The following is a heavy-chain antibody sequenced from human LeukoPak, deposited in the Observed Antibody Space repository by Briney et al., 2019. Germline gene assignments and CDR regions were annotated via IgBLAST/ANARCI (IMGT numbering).Heavy chain of an antibody. CDR3: ARHSSFFDYYDSSGYYYTSHFDY. V-gene: IGHV4-39*01. CDR2: INHSGST. J-gene: IGHJ4*02. CDR1: GGSISSSSYY. Sequence: KPSETLSLTCTVSGGSISSSSYYWGWIRQPPGKGLEWIGEINHSGSTNYNPSLKSRVTISVDTSKNQFSLKLSSVTAADTAVYYCARHSSFFDYYDSSGYYYTSHFDYWGQGTLVTVSS. D-gene: IGHD3-22*01.